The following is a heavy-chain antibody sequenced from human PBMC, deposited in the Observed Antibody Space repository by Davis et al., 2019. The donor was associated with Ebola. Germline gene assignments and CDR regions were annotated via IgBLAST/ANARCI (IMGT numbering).Heavy chain of an antibody. Sequence: GESLKISCAASGFTFSSYAMSWVRQAPGKGLEWVARTRNKANSYTTEYAASVKGRFTISRDDSENSHYLQMNSLKTEDTAVYYCARGSVGTAFRAFDIWGQGTMVTVSS. D-gene: IGHD5-18*01. CDR3: ARGSVGTAFRAFDI. CDR1: GFTFSSYA. CDR2: TRNKANSYTT. V-gene: IGHV3-72*01. J-gene: IGHJ3*02.